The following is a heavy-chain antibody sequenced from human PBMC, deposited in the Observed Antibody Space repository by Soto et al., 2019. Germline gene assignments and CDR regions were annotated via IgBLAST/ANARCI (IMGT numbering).Heavy chain of an antibody. J-gene: IGHJ4*02. CDR1: GYSFTSYW. V-gene: IGHV5-51*01. Sequence: PGESLKISCKGSGYSFTSYWIGWVRQMPGKGLEWMGIIYPGDSDTRYSPSFQGQVTISADKSISTAYLQWSSLKASDTAMYYCARLGGSIVVVVAATPFDYWGQGTLVTAPQ. D-gene: IGHD2-15*01. CDR3: ARLGGSIVVVVAATPFDY. CDR2: IYPGDSDT.